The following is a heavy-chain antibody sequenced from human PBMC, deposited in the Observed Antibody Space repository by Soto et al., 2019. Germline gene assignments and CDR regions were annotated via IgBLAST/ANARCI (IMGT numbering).Heavy chain of an antibody. CDR2: IKQDGTET. D-gene: IGHD6-19*01. CDR3: VTAVAGRGGFDY. J-gene: IGHJ4*02. CDR1: GFTFSSYW. V-gene: IGHV3-7*01. Sequence: SLRLSCAVSGFTFSSYWMSWVRRAPGQGLEWLANIKQDGTETYYVDSVKGRFTISRDNAENSLYLQLNSLRDEDTAVYYCVTAVAGRGGFDYWGQGTLVTVSS.